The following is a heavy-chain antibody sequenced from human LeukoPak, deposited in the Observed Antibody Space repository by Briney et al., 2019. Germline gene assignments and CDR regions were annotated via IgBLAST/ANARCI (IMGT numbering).Heavy chain of an antibody. CDR1: GFTFSSYG. V-gene: IGHV3-30*18. D-gene: IGHD5-18*01. Sequence: PGGSLRLSCAASGFTFSSYGMHWVRQAPGKGLEWVAVISYDGSNKYYADSVKGRFTISRDNSKNTLYLQMNSPRAEDTAVYYCAKAVGGYSYGRTADYFDYWGQGTLVTVSS. CDR2: ISYDGSNK. J-gene: IGHJ4*02. CDR3: AKAVGGYSYGRTADYFDY.